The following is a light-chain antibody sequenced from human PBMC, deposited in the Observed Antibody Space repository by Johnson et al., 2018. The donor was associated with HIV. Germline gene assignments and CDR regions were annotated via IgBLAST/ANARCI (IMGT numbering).Light chain of an antibody. CDR2: ENN. CDR3: GTWDSSLSAFV. Sequence: QSVLTQPPSVSAAPGQKVTISCSGSSSNIGKNYVSWYQLLPGTAPKLLIYENNKRPSGIPDRFSGSKSGTSATLGITGLQTGDEADYYCGTWDSSLSAFVFGTGTKVTVL. CDR1: SSNIGKNY. J-gene: IGLJ1*01. V-gene: IGLV1-51*02.